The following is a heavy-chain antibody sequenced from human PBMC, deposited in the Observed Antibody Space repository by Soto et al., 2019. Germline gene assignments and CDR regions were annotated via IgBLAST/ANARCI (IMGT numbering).Heavy chain of an antibody. J-gene: IGHJ4*02. D-gene: IGHD5-12*01. CDR1: GFTFSNYA. CDR3: AKEGGSMQPFDY. V-gene: IGHV3-23*01. CDR2: ISWSAGRT. Sequence: GSLRLSCAASGFTFSNYAVNWVRQAPGKGLEWVSGISWSAGRTYYADSVKGRFTISRDNSKDTLYLQMNSLRAEDTAVYYCAKEGGSMQPFDYWGQGTLVTGSS.